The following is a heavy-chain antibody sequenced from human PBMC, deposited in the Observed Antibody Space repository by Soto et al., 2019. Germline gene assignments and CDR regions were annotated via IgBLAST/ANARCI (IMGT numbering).Heavy chain of an antibody. V-gene: IGHV3-30-3*01. CDR3: ARDINKWSRHWFDP. D-gene: IGHD2-15*01. Sequence: GGSMRLSCAASGFRFSGYAMHWVRQYPGKGLEWVAVISYDGSNIYYADSVKGRFTISRDNSKNTLYLQMNSLRPEDTAVYYCARDINKWSRHWFDPWGQGILVTVSS. CDR2: ISYDGSNI. J-gene: IGHJ5*02. CDR1: GFRFSGYA.